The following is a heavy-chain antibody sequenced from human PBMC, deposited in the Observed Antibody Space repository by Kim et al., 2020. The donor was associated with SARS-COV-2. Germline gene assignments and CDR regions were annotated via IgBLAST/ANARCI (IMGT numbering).Heavy chain of an antibody. CDR3: VRGAGCGEY. D-gene: IGHD2-15*01. Sequence: IYYADAVRVRFTSSGDTAKNSMYLQMNSRRAEDTAVYYCVRGAGCGEYWGQGTLVTVSS. V-gene: IGHV3-48*03. CDR2: I. J-gene: IGHJ4*02.